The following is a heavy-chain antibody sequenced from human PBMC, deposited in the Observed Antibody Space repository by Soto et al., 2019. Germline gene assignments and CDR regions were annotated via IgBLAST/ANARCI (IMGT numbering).Heavy chain of an antibody. CDR2: LSAYNGNT. V-gene: IGHV1-18*01. CDR3: SGGPQWRGPEAIDY. D-gene: IGHD6-19*01. CDR1: GYTFTSYG. Sequence: QVQLVQSGAEVKKPGASVKVSCKASGYTFTSYGISWVRQAPGQGLEWMGWLSAYNGNTNYAQKLQGRVTMTTDTSTSTADMEPRSLRSDDTAVYYGSGGPQWRGPEAIDYWGQGTPVTVSS. J-gene: IGHJ4*02.